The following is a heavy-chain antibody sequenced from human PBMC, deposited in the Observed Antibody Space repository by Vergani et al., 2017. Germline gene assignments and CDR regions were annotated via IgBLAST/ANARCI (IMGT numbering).Heavy chain of an antibody. D-gene: IGHD4-17*01. J-gene: IGHJ4*02. CDR2: IYYSGST. Sequence: QVQLQESGPGLVKPSETLSLTCTVSGGSISSYYWSWIRQPPGKGLEWIGYIYYSGSTYYNPSLKSRVTISVDTSKNQFSLKLSSVTAADTAVCYCARDKADGDYRLADYWGQGTLVTVSS. V-gene: IGHV4-59*12. CDR3: ARDKADGDYRLADY. CDR1: GGSISSYY.